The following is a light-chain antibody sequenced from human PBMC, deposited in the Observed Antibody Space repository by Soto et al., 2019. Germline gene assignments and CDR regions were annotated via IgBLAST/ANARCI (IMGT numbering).Light chain of an antibody. V-gene: IGLV1-40*01. CDR2: GNN. Sequence: QSVLTQPPSVSGAPGQRVTISCTGSSANIGAAYNVDWYQQLPGTAPKLLIYGNNNRPSGVPARFSGSKSGTSASLAIAGLQAEDEGDYYCAAWDDSLSGHVVFGGGTKLTVL. CDR1: SANIGAAYN. J-gene: IGLJ2*01. CDR3: AAWDDSLSGHVV.